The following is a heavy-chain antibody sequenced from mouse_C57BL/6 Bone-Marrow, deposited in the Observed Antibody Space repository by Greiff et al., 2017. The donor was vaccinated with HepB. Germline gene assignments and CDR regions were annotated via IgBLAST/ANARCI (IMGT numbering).Heavy chain of an antibody. CDR2: ISNLAPRN. V-gene: IGHV5-15*01. Sequence: EVMLVESGGGLVQPGGSLKLSCAASGFTFSDYGMAWVRQAPRKGPEWVAFISNLAPRNYYSAPVTGRFIISRKNAKNTLYLEMSSLRAEDTAMYYCARIYNGYCEAMDYWGQGTSVTVSS. D-gene: IGHD2-3*01. CDR1: GFTFSDYG. J-gene: IGHJ4*01. CDR3: ARIYNGYCEAMDY.